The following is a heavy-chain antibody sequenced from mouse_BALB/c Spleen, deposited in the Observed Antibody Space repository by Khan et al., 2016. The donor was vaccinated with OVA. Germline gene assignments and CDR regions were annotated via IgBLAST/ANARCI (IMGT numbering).Heavy chain of an antibody. CDR3: ARGSTMMSWFAY. Sequence: QVQLKQSGAELVKPGASVKLSCKASGYTFTSYDINWVRQRPEQGLERIGRIFPGDGSTKYNEKFKGKATLTTDKSSSTAYMQLSRLTSEDSAVYFCARGSTMMSWFAYWGQGTLVTVSA. CDR2: IFPGDGST. V-gene: IGHV1-85*01. D-gene: IGHD2-4*01. CDR1: GYTFTSYD. J-gene: IGHJ3*01.